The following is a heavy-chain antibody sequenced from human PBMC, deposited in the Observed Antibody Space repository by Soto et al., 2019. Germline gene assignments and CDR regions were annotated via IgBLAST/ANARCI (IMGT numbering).Heavy chain of an antibody. CDR2: IIPFFGTA. CDR3: AKSSPMDAGDKYYYDF. D-gene: IGHD4-17*01. Sequence: ASVKVSCKASGGTFSTFGISWVRQAPGQGLEWMGGIIPFFGTARYSQKFEDRITITADESTNTVYMDLRSLTSEDTAIYYCAKSSPMDAGDKYYYDFWGQGALVTVSS. CDR1: GGTFSTFG. V-gene: IGHV1-69*13. J-gene: IGHJ4*02.